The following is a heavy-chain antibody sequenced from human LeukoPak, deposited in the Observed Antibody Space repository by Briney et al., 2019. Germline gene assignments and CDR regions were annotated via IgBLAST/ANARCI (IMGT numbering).Heavy chain of an antibody. CDR1: GGSFSGYF. V-gene: IGHV4-34*01. J-gene: IGHJ6*04. CDR2: INHTGST. Sequence: SETLSLTCAVYGGSFSGYFWSWIRQPPGKGLEWVGEINHTGSTNYNPSLKSRVTISVDTSKNQFSLKLRSVTAADTAVYYCARLWVVDSGSATDVWGKGTTVTVSS. CDR3: ARLWVVDSGSATDV. D-gene: IGHD1-26*01.